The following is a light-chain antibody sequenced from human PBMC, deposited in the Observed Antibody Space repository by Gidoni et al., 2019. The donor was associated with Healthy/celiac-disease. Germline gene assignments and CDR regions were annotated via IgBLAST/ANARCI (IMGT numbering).Light chain of an antibody. Sequence: DIQMTQSPSSLSASVGDRVTITCRASQSISSYLNWYQQNPGKAPKLLIYAASSLQSGVPSRLSGSGSGTDFTLTISSLQPEDFATYYCQQSYSTPYTFXQXTKLEIK. CDR1: QSISSY. V-gene: IGKV1-39*01. J-gene: IGKJ2*01. CDR3: QQSYSTPYT. CDR2: AAS.